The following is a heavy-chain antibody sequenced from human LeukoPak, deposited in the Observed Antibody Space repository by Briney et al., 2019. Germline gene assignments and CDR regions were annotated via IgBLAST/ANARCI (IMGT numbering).Heavy chain of an antibody. CDR2: ISGSGGST. CDR3: GKEVVPAAALYYYYGMDV. J-gene: IGHJ6*02. D-gene: IGHD2-2*01. V-gene: IGHV3-23*01. CDR1: GFTFGSYA. Sequence: PGGSLRLSCAASGFTFGSYAMSWVRQAPGKGLEWVSAISGSGGSTYYADSVKGRFTISRDNSKNTLYLQMNSLRAEDTAVYYCGKEVVPAAALYYYYGMDVWGQGTTVTVSS.